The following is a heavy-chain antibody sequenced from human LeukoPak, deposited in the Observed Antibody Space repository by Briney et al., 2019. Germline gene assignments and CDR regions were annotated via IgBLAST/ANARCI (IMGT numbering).Heavy chain of an antibody. D-gene: IGHD3-3*02. V-gene: IGHV4-31*02. CDR1: GFTFSSYS. Sequence: LRLSCAASGFTFSSYSMNWVRQHPGKGLEWIGYIYYSGSTYYNPSLKSRVTISVDTSKNQFSLKLSSVTAADTAVYYCARAPLATPNAFDIWGQGTMVTVSS. CDR3: ARAPLATPNAFDI. J-gene: IGHJ3*02. CDR2: IYYSGST.